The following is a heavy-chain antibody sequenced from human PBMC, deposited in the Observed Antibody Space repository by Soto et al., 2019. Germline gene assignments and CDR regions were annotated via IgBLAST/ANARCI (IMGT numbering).Heavy chain of an antibody. CDR1: GFTFSSYG. Sequence: QVQLVESGGGVVQPGRSLRLSCAASGFTFSSYGMHWVRQAPGKGLERVALVSYHGTNKYYGDSVNGRFTISRDNSKNTLYLQMNSLRAEDTAVYYCARGLPYDSSGYFFDYWGQGTLVTVSS. CDR3: ARGLPYDSSGYFFDY. CDR2: VSYHGTNK. J-gene: IGHJ4*02. D-gene: IGHD3-22*01. V-gene: IGHV3-30*03.